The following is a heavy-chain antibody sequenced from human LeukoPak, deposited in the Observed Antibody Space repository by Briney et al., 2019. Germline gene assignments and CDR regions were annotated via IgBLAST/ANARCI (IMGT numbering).Heavy chain of an antibody. CDR1: GGSISSGGYS. CDR2: IYHSGST. V-gene: IGHV4-30-2*01. Sequence: PSQTLSLTCAVSGGSISSGGYSWSWIRQPPGKGLEWIGYIYHSGSTYYNPSLKSRVTISVDGSKNQFSLKLSSVTAADTAVYYCARGHRGYCSSTSCYRYFDYWGQGTLVTVSS. CDR3: ARGHRGYCSSTSCYRYFDY. J-gene: IGHJ4*02. D-gene: IGHD2-2*03.